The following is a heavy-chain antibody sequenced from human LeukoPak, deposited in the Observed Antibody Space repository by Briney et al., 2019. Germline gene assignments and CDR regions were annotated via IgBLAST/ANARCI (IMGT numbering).Heavy chain of an antibody. D-gene: IGHD6-13*01. CDR1: GYTFNGHY. Sequence: ASVKVSCKASGYTFNGHYIHWVRQAPGQGLEWMGWISAYNGNTNYAQKLQGRVTMTTDTSTSTAYMELRSLRSDDTAVYYCARDRSSSPDYWGQGTLVTVSS. J-gene: IGHJ4*02. V-gene: IGHV1-18*04. CDR3: ARDRSSSPDY. CDR2: ISAYNGNT.